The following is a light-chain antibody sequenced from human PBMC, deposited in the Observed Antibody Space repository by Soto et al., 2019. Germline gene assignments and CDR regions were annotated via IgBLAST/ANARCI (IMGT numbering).Light chain of an antibody. V-gene: IGKV3-15*01. J-gene: IGKJ5*01. CDR3: QQHNDWPT. Sequence: EVVLTQSPATLSLSPGERATLSCRASENVRTFVDWYQQKPGQAPRLLIHGASTRATGIPARFSGSGSGTEFILTISSVESEDFAIYYCQQHNDWPTFGQGTRLEIK. CDR1: ENVRTF. CDR2: GAS.